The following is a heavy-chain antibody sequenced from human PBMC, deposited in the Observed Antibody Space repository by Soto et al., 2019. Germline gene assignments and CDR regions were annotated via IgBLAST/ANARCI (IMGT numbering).Heavy chain of an antibody. CDR1: GDSVSSNSAA. Sequence: SQTLSLTCAISGDSVSSNSAAWNWIRQCPSRGLEWLGRTYYRSKWYNDYAVSVKSRITINPDTSENQFYLQLNSVTPEDTAVYYCARSQGYYDSSGPGAYNAWGQGTMVTVSS. D-gene: IGHD3-22*01. CDR2: TYYRSKWYN. J-gene: IGHJ3*01. CDR3: ARSQGYYDSSGPGAYNA. V-gene: IGHV6-1*01.